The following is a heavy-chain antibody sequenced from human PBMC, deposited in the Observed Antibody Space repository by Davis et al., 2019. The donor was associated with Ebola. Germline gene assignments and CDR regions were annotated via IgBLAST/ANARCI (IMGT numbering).Heavy chain of an antibody. CDR2: VYYSGST. CDR3: ARSAGYSNSLDY. J-gene: IGHJ4*02. V-gene: IGHV4-59*01. CDR1: GDSINSDY. Sequence: SETLSLTCTVSGDSINSDYWCWIRQPPGKGLEWIGCVYYSGSTNYNPSPESRVTISLDRSRSQFSLKLDSVTSADTAPYYCARSAGYSNSLDYWDQGTLVTVSS. D-gene: IGHD6-6*01.